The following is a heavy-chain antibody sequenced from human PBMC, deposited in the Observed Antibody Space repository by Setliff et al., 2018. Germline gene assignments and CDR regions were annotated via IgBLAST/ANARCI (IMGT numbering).Heavy chain of an antibody. CDR3: ARGPCRGGSCCYHDY. CDR1: GYTFTNYA. D-gene: IGHD2-15*01. Sequence: RASVKVSCKASGYTFTNYAIQWVRQAPGQRLEWMGWINAGNGNTGYAQKFQGRVTMTRNTSISTAYMELRSLRSEDTAVYYCARGPCRGGSCCYHDYWGQGTLVTVSS. J-gene: IGHJ4*02. V-gene: IGHV1-8*02. CDR2: INAGNGNT.